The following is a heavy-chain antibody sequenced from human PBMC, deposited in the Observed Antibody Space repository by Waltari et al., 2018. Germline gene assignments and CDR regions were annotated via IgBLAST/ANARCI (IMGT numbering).Heavy chain of an antibody. V-gene: IGHV4-38-2*01. CDR1: DYSITNGYS. Sequence: QVQLQESGPGLVKPSETLSLSCAVCDYSITNGYSCVWIRQSPGTRLEWIGNIYYHGRTNYSPSRKSRVTISVDTSKNQFSLRLSSLTAADTAVYYWARQGYCVGDCYRGAFDIWGQGTMVTVSS. D-gene: IGHD2-21*01. J-gene: IGHJ3*02. CDR3: ARQGYCVGDCYRGAFDI. CDR2: IYYHGRT.